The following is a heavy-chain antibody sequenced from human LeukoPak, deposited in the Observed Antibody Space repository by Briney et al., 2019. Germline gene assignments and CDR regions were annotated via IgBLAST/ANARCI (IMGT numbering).Heavy chain of an antibody. CDR1: GFTFDVYG. Sequence: RAGGSLTPSCAPSGFTFDVYGMSWARQPPGKGREWVSVINWNGGSTGYAGSVKGRFTISRDNAKNSMYLQMNSLRAEDTALYYCASGGIYYGVAFDFWGQGTLVTVSS. J-gene: IGHJ4*02. CDR3: ASGGIYYGVAFDF. D-gene: IGHD1-26*01. CDR2: INWNGGST. V-gene: IGHV3-20*04.